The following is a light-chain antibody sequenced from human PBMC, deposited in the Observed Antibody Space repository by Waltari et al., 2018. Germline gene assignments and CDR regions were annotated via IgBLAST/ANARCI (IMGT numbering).Light chain of an antibody. J-gene: IGLJ1*01. CDR3: SSYAGSNNYV. CDR2: EAR. Sequence: QSALTQPPSASGSPGQSVTISCTGTSSDVGGYNYVSWYQQHPGKAPKLMIYEARKRPAAVPDRLPGSKSGNTASLTVSGLQAEDEADYYCSSYAGSNNYVFGTGTKVTVL. V-gene: IGLV2-8*01. CDR1: SSDVGGYNY.